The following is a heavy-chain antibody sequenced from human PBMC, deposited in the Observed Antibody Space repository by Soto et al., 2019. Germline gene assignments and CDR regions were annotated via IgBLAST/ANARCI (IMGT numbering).Heavy chain of an antibody. J-gene: IGHJ4*02. CDR1: GGTFSSYA. CDR2: IIPIFGTA. V-gene: IGHV1-69*13. CDR3: AIPWSQAAAGLDY. D-gene: IGHD6-13*01. Sequence: GASVKVSCKASGGTFSSYAISWVRQAPGQGLEWMGGIIPIFGTANYAQKFQGRVTITADESTSTVYMELSSLRSEDTAVYYCAIPWSQAAAGLDYWGQGTLVTVSS.